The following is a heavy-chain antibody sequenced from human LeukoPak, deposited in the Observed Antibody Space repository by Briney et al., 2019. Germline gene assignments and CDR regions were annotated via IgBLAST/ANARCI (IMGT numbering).Heavy chain of an antibody. D-gene: IGHD1-14*01. CDR2: INAGNGNT. Sequence: ASVKVSCKASGYTFTSYAMHWVRQAPGQRLEWMGWINAGNGNTKYSQEFQGRVTITRDTSASTAYMELSSLRSEDMAVYYCARARYVNQPYPPLFDYWGQGTLVTVSS. V-gene: IGHV1-3*03. CDR1: GYTFTSYA. J-gene: IGHJ4*02. CDR3: ARARYVNQPYPPLFDY.